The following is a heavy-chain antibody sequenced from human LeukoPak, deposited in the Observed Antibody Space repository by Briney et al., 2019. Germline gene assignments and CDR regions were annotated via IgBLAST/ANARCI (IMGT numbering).Heavy chain of an antibody. CDR1: GYTFTGYY. CDR2: INPNSGGT. Sequence: ASVKVSCKASGYTFTGYYMHWVRQAPGQGLEWMGWINPNSGGTNYAQKFQGWVTMTRDTSISTAYMELSRLRSDDTAVYYCARVPIAGSGWYGWFDPWGQGTLVTVSS. D-gene: IGHD6-19*01. CDR3: ARVPIAGSGWYGWFDP. J-gene: IGHJ5*02. V-gene: IGHV1-2*04.